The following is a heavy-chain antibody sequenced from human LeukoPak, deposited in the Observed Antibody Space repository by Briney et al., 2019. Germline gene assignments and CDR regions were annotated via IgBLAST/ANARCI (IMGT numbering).Heavy chain of an antibody. V-gene: IGHV3-33*01. CDR2: IWYDGSNK. J-gene: IGHJ4*02. D-gene: IGHD6-6*01. Sequence: GSSLRRSCAAAGFTLGSSGMHWVRQAPGKGLEWVAVIWYDGSNKYYADSVKGRFTITRDNSKNTLYLHMNSLRAEDTAVYYCARGLEYSSSSAFDYWGQGTLVTVSS. CDR1: GFTLGSSG. CDR3: ARGLEYSSSSAFDY.